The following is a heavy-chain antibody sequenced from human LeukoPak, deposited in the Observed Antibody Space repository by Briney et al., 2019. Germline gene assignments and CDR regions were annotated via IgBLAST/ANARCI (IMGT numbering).Heavy chain of an antibody. J-gene: IGHJ5*02. CDR3: ARSLRFLEWLPPNWFDP. CDR1: GGSISSGGYY. CDR2: IYYSGST. D-gene: IGHD3-3*01. V-gene: IGHV4-31*03. Sequence: SETLSPTCTVSGGSISSGGYYWSWIRRHPGKGLEWIGYIYYSGSTYYNPSLKSRVTISVDTSKNQFSLKLSSVTAADTAVYYCARSLRFLEWLPPNWFDPWGQGTLVTVSS.